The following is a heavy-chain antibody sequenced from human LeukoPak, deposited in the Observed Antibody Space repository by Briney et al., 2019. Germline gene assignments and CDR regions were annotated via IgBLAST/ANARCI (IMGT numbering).Heavy chain of an antibody. CDR2: IYSGGST. V-gene: IGHV3-53*01. J-gene: IGHJ4*02. CDR3: ARDAVGPYYFDY. Sequence: GGSLRLSCAASGFTVSSNYISWVRQAPGKGLEWVSVIYSGGSTYYADSVKGRFTISRDNSKNTLYLQMNSLRAEDTAVYYCARDAVGPYYFDYWGQGTLVTVSS. CDR1: GFTVSSNY. D-gene: IGHD6-19*01.